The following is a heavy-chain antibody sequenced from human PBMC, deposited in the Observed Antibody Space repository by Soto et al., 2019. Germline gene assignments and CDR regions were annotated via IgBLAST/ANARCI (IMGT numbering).Heavy chain of an antibody. Sequence: PGGSLRLSCAASGFTFSSYGMHWVRQAPGKGLEWVAVISYDGSNKYYADSVKGRFTISRDNSKNTLYLQMNSLRAEDTAVYYCAKDNYDIVVVPAALDPWGQGTLVTVSS. V-gene: IGHV3-30*18. CDR2: ISYDGSNK. CDR1: GFTFSSYG. D-gene: IGHD2-2*01. J-gene: IGHJ5*02. CDR3: AKDNYDIVVVPAALDP.